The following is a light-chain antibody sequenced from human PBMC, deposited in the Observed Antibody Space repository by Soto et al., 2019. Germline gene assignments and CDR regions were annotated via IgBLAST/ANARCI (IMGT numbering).Light chain of an antibody. V-gene: IGKV3-11*01. CDR3: QQRSSWPLT. Sequence: EIVLTQFPATLSLSPGERAALSCRASLGVSRFLAWYQQKPGQAPRLLIYDASNSATGIPARFSGSGSGTDFTLAINSLEPEDFAVYSCQQRSSWPLTFGGGTKVEIK. CDR1: LGVSRF. CDR2: DAS. J-gene: IGKJ4*01.